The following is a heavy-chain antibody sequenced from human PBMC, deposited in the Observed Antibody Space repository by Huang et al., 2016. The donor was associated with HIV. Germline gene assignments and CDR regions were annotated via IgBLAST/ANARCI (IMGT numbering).Heavy chain of an antibody. CDR1: GYPFTSYG. CDR2: PSAENRYT. J-gene: IGHJ3*02. D-gene: IGHD2-8*01. Sequence: QAQLMPSGGEVKKTGASVRVSCKASGYPFTSYGISGVRQVTGQGLEWVGWPSAENRYTDYAQKFQGRVTLTVDSSTTTAYMELTGLTSDDTAVYYCTRGPWYAPTWKRNAASFIWGQGTMVTVSS. V-gene: IGHV1-18*01. CDR3: TRGPWYAPTWKRNAASFI.